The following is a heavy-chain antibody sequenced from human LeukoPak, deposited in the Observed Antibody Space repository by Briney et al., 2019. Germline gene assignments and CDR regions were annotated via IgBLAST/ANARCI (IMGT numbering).Heavy chain of an antibody. D-gene: IGHD6-19*01. CDR1: GYSFTGHY. V-gene: IGHV1-2*02. Sequence: GASVKVSCKASGYSFTGHYMHWVRQAPGHGLEWMGWVNTNSGGTKLAQRFQGRVTMTRDTSISTAYMELSRLTLDDTAVYYCARPRTSGWIHDVYDIWGQGTLVTVPS. CDR2: VNTNSGGT. J-gene: IGHJ3*02. CDR3: ARPRTSGWIHDVYDI.